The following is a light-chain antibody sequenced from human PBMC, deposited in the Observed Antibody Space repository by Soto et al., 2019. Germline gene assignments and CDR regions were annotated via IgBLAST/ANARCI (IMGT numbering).Light chain of an antibody. CDR3: SSSTSSSTKV. V-gene: IGLV2-14*03. J-gene: IGLJ1*01. CDR2: DVS. Sequence: QSALTQPASVSGSPGQSITISCTGTGSDVGDSNYVSWYQQHPGKAPQLLIFDVSNRPSGVSDRFSGSKSGNTASLTISGLQAEDEADYYCSSSTSSSTKVFGTGTKLTVL. CDR1: GSDVGDSNY.